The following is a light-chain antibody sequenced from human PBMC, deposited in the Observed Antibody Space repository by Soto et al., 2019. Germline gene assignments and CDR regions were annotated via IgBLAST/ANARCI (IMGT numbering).Light chain of an antibody. V-gene: IGKV1-5*01. Sequence: DIQMTQSPSTLSASVGDRVTLTCRASQSISSWLAWYQQKPGKAPKLLIYDASSLESGVPSRFSGSGSGTEFTLTISSLQPEDFATYYCQQCNSYSATFGQGTKVEIK. CDR2: DAS. CDR1: QSISSW. CDR3: QQCNSYSAT. J-gene: IGKJ1*01.